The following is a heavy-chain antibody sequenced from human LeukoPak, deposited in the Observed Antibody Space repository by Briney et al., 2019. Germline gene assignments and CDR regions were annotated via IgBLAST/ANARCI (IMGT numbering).Heavy chain of an antibody. CDR2: IYYSGST. V-gene: IGHV4-59*01. J-gene: IGHJ3*02. CDR3: ARFGDLWAFDI. Sequence: PSETLSLTCTVSGGSISSDYWNWIRQPPGKGLEWIGYIYYSGSTNYNPSLKSRVTISVDTSKNQFSLKLSSVTAADTAVYYCARFGDLWAFDIWGQGTVLTVSS. CDR1: GGSISSDY. D-gene: IGHD3-10*01.